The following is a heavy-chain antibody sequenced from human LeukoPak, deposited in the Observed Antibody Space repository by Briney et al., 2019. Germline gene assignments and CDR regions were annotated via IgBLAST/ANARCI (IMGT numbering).Heavy chain of an antibody. V-gene: IGHV1-18*01. CDR3: ARDHQYDFDY. Sequence: ASVTVSCKASGYTFATSGISWGRQAPGQGLEWMGWIGAYNGNTNYVQKFQGRVTMTTETSTSTAYMELRSLRSDDTAMYYCARDHQYDFDYWGQGTLVTVSS. D-gene: IGHD2-2*01. CDR1: GYTFATSG. J-gene: IGHJ4*02. CDR2: IGAYNGNT.